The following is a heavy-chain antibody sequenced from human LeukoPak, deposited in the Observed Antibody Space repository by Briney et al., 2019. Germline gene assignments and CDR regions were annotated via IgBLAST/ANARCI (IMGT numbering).Heavy chain of an antibody. Sequence: SQTLSLTCAISGDSVSSISAAWIWIRQSPSRGLEWLGRTYYRSKWYIDYAEFVKSRITINPDTSKNQFSLQLDSVTPEDTAVYYCAHEYTYGYIGNWGQGTLATVPS. J-gene: IGHJ4*02. CDR1: GDSVSSISAA. CDR2: TYYRSKWYI. CDR3: AHEYTYGYIGN. V-gene: IGHV6-1*01. D-gene: IGHD5-18*01.